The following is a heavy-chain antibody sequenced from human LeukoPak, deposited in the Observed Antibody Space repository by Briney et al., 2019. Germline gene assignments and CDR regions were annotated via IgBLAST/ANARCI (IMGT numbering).Heavy chain of an antibody. J-gene: IGHJ4*02. CDR2: ISTYNDNT. CDR3: ARGGGVAAAGTNFDY. D-gene: IGHD6-13*01. CDR1: AYNFTRYG. V-gene: IGHV1-18*01. Sequence: ASVKVTCNSSAYNFTRYGINWVRQAHGQGLGRMGWISTYNDNTNYAQKVQGRVTMTTDTSTNTAYMELRSLRSDDTAVYYCARGGGVAAAGTNFDYWGQGTLVTVSS.